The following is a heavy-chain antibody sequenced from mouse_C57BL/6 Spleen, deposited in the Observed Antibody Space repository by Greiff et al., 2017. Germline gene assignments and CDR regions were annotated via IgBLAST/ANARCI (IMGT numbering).Heavy chain of an antibody. D-gene: IGHD3-3*01. CDR1: GFTFSSYG. Sequence: EVKLMESGGDLVKPGGSLKLSCAASGFTFSSYGMSWVRQTPDKRLEWVATISSGGSYTYYPDSVKGRFTISRDNANNTLYLQMSSLKSEDTAMYYCASAFKGPYFDYWGQGTTLTVSS. CDR3: ASAFKGPYFDY. J-gene: IGHJ2*01. V-gene: IGHV5-6*01. CDR2: ISSGGSYT.